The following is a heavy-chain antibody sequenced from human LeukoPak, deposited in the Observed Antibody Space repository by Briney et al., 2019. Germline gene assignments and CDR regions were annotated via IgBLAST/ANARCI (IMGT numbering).Heavy chain of an antibody. D-gene: IGHD1-26*01. CDR3: ARDGRSSGSFPYFDY. Sequence: PSETLSLTCTVSGGSISSYYWSWIRQPPGKGLEWIGYIYYSGSTNYNPSLKSRVTISVDTSKNQFSLTLSSVTAADTAVYYCARDGRSSGSFPYFDYWGQGILVTVSS. V-gene: IGHV4-59*12. CDR1: GGSISSYY. J-gene: IGHJ4*02. CDR2: IYYSGST.